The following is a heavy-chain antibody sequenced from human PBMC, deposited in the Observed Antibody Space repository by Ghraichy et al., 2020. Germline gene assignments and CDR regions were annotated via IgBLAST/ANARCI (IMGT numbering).Heavy chain of an antibody. V-gene: IGHV1-69*13. CDR3: ARLGVDNNGWIQLGVGVAY. CDR2: IIPIFGAP. CDR1: GGTFSNYA. D-gene: IGHD5-18*01. J-gene: IGHJ4*02. Sequence: SGKVSCKASGGTFSNYAISWVRQAPGQGLEWMGGIIPIFGAPNYAQKFQGRVTITADESTSTAYMELSSLRSGDTAVYYCARLGVDNNGWIQLGVGVAYWGQGTLVTVSS.